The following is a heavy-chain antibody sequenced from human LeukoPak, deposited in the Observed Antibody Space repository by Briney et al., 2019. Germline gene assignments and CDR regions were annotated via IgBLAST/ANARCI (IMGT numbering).Heavy chain of an antibody. D-gene: IGHD5-12*01. J-gene: IGHJ4*02. CDR2: ISSTSNYI. CDR3: AKNEVWWLPDS. Sequence: NTGGSLRLSCAASGFTFSSYSMNWVRQAPGKGLEWVSSISSTSNYIYYADSVKGRFTISRDNSKNTLYLQMNSLRADDTALYYCAKNEVWWLPDSWGQGTLVTVSS. CDR1: GFTFSSYS. V-gene: IGHV3-21*01.